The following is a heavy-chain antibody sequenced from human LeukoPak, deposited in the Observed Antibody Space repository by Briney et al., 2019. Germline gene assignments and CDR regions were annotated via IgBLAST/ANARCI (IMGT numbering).Heavy chain of an antibody. J-gene: IGHJ4*02. D-gene: IGHD6-13*01. Sequence: LETLSFTCTASGCTISSYYRSWIRQPPGKGLEWIGYIDYSGSTNYNPSLKSRVTISVDTSKNQFFLKLSSVTAADTAVYYCVRHGGSWTFESCGQGTLVTVSS. CDR1: GCTISSYY. CDR2: IDYSGST. V-gene: IGHV4-59*08. CDR3: VRHGGSWTFES.